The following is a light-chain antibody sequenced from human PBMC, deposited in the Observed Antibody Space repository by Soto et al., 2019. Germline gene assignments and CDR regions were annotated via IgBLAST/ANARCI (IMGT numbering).Light chain of an antibody. Sequence: DIHMSQSPSTLSASVGYSFTITCRASRSISDWLAWYQQKPGKAPELLIFDASSLKSGVPSRFSGSGSGTEFTLTISRLPPDDVATYYCLQYSSHSWTFGQGTKVDIK. CDR3: LQYSSHSWT. J-gene: IGKJ1*01. V-gene: IGKV1-5*01. CDR1: RSISDW. CDR2: DAS.